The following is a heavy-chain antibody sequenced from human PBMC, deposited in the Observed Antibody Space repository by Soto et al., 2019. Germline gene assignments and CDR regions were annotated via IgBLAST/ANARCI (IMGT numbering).Heavy chain of an antibody. J-gene: IGHJ6*02. CDR3: AREPGRGQLYYYYGMDV. CDR2: IIPIFGTA. CDR1: GGTFSSYA. D-gene: IGHD1-1*01. Sequence: HVQLVQSGAEVKKPGSSVKVSCKASGGTFSSYAISWVRQAPGQGLEWMGGIIPIFGTANYAQKFQGRVTITADESTSTAYMELSSLRSEDTAVYYCAREPGRGQLYYYYGMDVWGQGTTVTVSS. V-gene: IGHV1-69*01.